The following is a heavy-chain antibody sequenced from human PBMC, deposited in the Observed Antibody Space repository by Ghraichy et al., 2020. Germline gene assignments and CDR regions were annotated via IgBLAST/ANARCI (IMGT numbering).Heavy chain of an antibody. CDR1: GFTFSSYW. Sequence: GGSLRLSCAASGFTFSSYWMSWVRQAPGKGLEWVANIKQDGSEKYYVDSVKGRFTISRDNAKNSLYLQMNSLRAEDTAVYYCARDWVSGSYYNLLEYFQHWGQGTLVTVSS. J-gene: IGHJ1*01. D-gene: IGHD1-26*01. CDR3: ARDWVSGSYYNLLEYFQH. V-gene: IGHV3-7*03. CDR2: IKQDGSEK.